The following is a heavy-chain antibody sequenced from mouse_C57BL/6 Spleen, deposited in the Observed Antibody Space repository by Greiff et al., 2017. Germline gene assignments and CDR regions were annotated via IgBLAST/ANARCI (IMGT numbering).Heavy chain of an antibody. CDR2: IYPRDGST. V-gene: IGHV1-78*01. CDR3: GRTGGSSSWYFDV. D-gene: IGHD1-1*01. CDR1: GYTFTDPT. J-gene: IGHJ1*03. Sequence: QVQLQQSDAELVKPGASVKISCKVSGYTFTDPTIHWMKQRPEQGLEWIGYIYPRDGSTKYNEKFKGKATLTADKSSSTAYMQLNSLTSEDSAVYFCGRTGGSSSWYFDVWGTGTTVTVSS.